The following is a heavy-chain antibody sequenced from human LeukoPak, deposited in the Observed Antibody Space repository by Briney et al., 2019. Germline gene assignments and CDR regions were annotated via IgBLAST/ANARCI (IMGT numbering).Heavy chain of an antibody. V-gene: IGHV3-11*01. CDR2: ISSSGSTI. D-gene: IGHD3-16*01. CDR3: ARDFSGEWEQVTGWWLDP. Sequence: PGGSLRLSCAASGFTFSDYYMSWIRQAPGKGLEWVSYISSSGSTIYYADSVKGRFTISRDNAKNSLYLQMNSLRAEDTAVYYCARDFSGEWEQVTGWWLDPWGQGTLVIVSS. CDR1: GFTFSDYY. J-gene: IGHJ5*02.